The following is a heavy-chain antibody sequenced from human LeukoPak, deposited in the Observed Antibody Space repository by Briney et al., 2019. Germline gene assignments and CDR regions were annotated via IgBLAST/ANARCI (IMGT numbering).Heavy chain of an antibody. CDR2: ISADGNTI. CDR1: GFTFSDYY. D-gene: IGHD4-11*01. Sequence: GGSLRLSCAASGFTFSDYYMNWIRQAPGRGLEGISYISADGNTIYYADSVKGRFTITRDNAKSSLYLQMNSLRADDTAVYYCTRVYVPSSDESRLHGMDVWGQGTTVTVSS. CDR3: TRVYVPSSDESRLHGMDV. V-gene: IGHV3-11*04. J-gene: IGHJ6*02.